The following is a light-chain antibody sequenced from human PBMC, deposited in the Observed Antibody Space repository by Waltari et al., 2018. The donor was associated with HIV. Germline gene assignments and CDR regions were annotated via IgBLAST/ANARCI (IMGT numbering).Light chain of an antibody. CDR2: KAS. CDR1: QSISSR. J-gene: IGKJ2*01. CDR3: QQYNSYPYT. Sequence: DIQMTQSPPTLSASVGDSVTIPCRATQSISSRLAWYQQKPGKAPKLLIYKASSLESGVPSRFSGSGSGTEFTLTISSLQPDDFATYYCQQYNSYPYTFGQGTKLEIK. V-gene: IGKV1-5*03.